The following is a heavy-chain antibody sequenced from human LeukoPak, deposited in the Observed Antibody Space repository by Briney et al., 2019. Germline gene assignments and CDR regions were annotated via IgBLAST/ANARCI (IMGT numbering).Heavy chain of an antibody. D-gene: IGHD3-22*01. CDR1: GGSISSSSYY. J-gene: IGHJ4*02. V-gene: IGHV4-39*07. CDR2: IYYSGST. CDR3: ARDRTNYYDSSGYYRTDFDY. Sequence: SETPSLTRTVSGGSISSSSYYWGWIRQPPGKGLEWIGSIYYSGSTYYNPSLKSRVTISVDTSKNQFSLKLSSVTAADTAVYYCARDRTNYYDSSGYYRTDFDYWGQGTLVTVSS.